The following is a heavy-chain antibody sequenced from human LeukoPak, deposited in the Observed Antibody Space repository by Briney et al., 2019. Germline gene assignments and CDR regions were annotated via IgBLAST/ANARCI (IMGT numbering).Heavy chain of an antibody. V-gene: IGHV3-23*01. CDR3: AKDPYSSSYYFDY. CDR1: GFTFSSYA. Sequence: GGSLRLSCAASGFTFSSYAMSWVRQAPGKGLEGVSAISGSGGSTYYADSVKGRFTISRDNSKNTLYLQMNSLRAEDTAVYYCAKDPYSSSYYFDYWGQGTLVTVSS. D-gene: IGHD6-13*01. CDR2: ISGSGGST. J-gene: IGHJ4*02.